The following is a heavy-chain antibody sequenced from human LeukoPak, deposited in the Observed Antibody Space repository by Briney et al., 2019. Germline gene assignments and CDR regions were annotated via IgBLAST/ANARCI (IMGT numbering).Heavy chain of an antibody. J-gene: IGHJ4*02. V-gene: IGHV3-30-3*01. CDR3: ARCDSSGYIFDY. D-gene: IGHD3-22*01. Sequence: WXRQAPGXGVEGVAVLSYDGSNKYSADSVKGRFTISRDNSKNTLYLQMNSLRAEDTAVYYCARCDSSGYIFDYWGQGTLVTVSS. CDR2: LSYDGSNK.